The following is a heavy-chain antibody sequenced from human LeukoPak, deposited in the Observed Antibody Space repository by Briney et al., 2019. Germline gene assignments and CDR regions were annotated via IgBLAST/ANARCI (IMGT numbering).Heavy chain of an antibody. CDR3: ARVRYDSSGADWGAFDI. CDR1: GGSISSYY. Sequence: SETLSLTCTVSGGSISSYYWSWIRQPAGKGLEWIGRIYTSGSTNYNPSLKSRVTMSVDTSKNQFSLKLSSVTAADTAVYYCARVRYDSSGADWGAFDIWGQGTMVTVSS. J-gene: IGHJ3*02. D-gene: IGHD3-22*01. V-gene: IGHV4-4*07. CDR2: IYTSGST.